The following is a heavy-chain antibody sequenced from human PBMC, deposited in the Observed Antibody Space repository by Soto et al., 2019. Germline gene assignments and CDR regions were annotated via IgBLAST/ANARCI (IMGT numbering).Heavy chain of an antibody. CDR1: CGSMNDLY. J-gene: IGHJ6*01. Sequence: SENLSLTCTVSCGSMNDLYWSWFRQSPGKVLEWIGYIYYSGSTYYNPSLRSRVTISVDTSKSQFYLKLNSVTAADTAVYYCAREFRFQGRYYADYLGYGLDVWGQGTTFNLSS. D-gene: IGHD4-17*01. CDR2: IYYSGST. V-gene: IGHV4-59*01. CDR3: AREFRFQGRYYADYLGYGLDV.